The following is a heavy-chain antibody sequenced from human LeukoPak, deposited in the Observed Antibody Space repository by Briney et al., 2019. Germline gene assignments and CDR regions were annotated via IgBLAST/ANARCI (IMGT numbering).Heavy chain of an antibody. D-gene: IGHD1-14*01. V-gene: IGHV4-34*01. CDR1: GGSISSYY. J-gene: IGHJ4*02. CDR2: INHSGST. CDR3: ARAGYNWNHIY. Sequence: SETLSLTCTVSGGSISSYYWSWIRQPPGKGLEWIGEINHSGSTNYNPSLKSRVTISVDTSKNQFSLKLSSVTAADTAVYYYARAGYNWNHIYWGQGTLVTVSP.